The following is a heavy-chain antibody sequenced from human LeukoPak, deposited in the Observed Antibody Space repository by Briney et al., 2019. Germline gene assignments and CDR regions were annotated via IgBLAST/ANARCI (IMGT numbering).Heavy chain of an antibody. V-gene: IGHV3-7*01. CDR1: GFSFSGDA. D-gene: IGHD2-2*01. CDR3: AREGGCSSTSCYGTNWFDP. CDR2: IKRDGSEK. J-gene: IGHJ5*02. Sequence: GGSLRLSCAASGFSFSGDAIHWVRQAPGKGLEWVANIKRDGSEKYYVDSVKGRFTISRDNAKNSLYLHMNSLRVEDTAVYYCAREGGCSSTSCYGTNWFDPWGQGTLVTVST.